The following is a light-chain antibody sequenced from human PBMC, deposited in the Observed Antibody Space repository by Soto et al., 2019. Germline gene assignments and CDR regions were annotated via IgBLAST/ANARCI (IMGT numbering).Light chain of an antibody. CDR2: GAS. J-gene: IGKJ2*01. CDR1: QSLTYNY. V-gene: IGKV3-20*01. Sequence: EIVLTQSPGTLSLSPGERATLSCRASQSLTYNYLAWFQQKPGQAPRLLIYGASARATGIPDKFSGSGSVTDFTLTISRLAAEDSAVYFCQQFDTAPYTFGQGTMLEIK. CDR3: QQFDTAPYT.